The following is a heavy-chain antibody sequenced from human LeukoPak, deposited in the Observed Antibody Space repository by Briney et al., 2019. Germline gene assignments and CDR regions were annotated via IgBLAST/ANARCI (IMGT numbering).Heavy chain of an antibody. CDR3: ARGRGLGDIVVVVADPYWYFDL. CDR2: MNPNGGNT. V-gene: IGHV1-8*01. J-gene: IGHJ2*01. Sequence: ASVKVSCKASGYTFTSYDINWVRQATGQGLEWMGWMNPNGGNTGYAQKFQGRVTMTRNTSISTAYMELSSLRSEDTAVYYCARGRGLGDIVVVVADPYWYFDLWGRGTLVTVSS. CDR1: GYTFTSYD. D-gene: IGHD2-15*01.